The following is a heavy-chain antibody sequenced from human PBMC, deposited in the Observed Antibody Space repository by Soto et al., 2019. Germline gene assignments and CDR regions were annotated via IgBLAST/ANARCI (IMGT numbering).Heavy chain of an antibody. J-gene: IGHJ4*02. CDR1: GGSISSYY. Sequence: QVQLQESGPGLVKPSETLSLTCTVSGGSISSYYWSWIRQPPGKGLEWIGYIYYSGSTNYNPSLKRRVTISVDTAKNQFALKLSSVTAADTAVYYCARGGDYDAGLDYWGQGTLVTVSS. CDR2: IYYSGST. D-gene: IGHD4-17*01. CDR3: ARGGDYDAGLDY. V-gene: IGHV4-59*01.